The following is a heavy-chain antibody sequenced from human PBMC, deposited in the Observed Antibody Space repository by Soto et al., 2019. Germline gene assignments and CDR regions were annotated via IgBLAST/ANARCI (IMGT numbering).Heavy chain of an antibody. J-gene: IGHJ4*02. CDR3: ARHWPQLPLNL. Sequence: TGESLKISCKGSGYSFSSYWIGWVRQVPGKGLEWMGIIYPDDFDTRYSPSFQGQVTISADKSISTAYLQWNSLKASDTAIYYCARHWPQLPLNLWGQGTLVTVSS. CDR1: GYSFSSYW. D-gene: IGHD2-2*01. V-gene: IGHV5-51*01. CDR2: IYPDDFDT.